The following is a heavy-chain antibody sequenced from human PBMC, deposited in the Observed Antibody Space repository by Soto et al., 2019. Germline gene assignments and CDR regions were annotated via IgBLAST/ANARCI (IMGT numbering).Heavy chain of an antibody. J-gene: IGHJ4*02. CDR3: AKDTYYHDSTGYYIFDY. V-gene: IGHV3-30*18. Sequence: QVQLVESGGGVVQPGTSLRLSCEASGFIFSSYGMHWVRQAPGRGLEWVAVISYDGNNKNYADSVKGRFTISRDNSKSTVYVQLSSLRAEDTAVYYCAKDTYYHDSTGYYIFDYWGQGTLVTVSS. CDR2: ISYDGNNK. CDR1: GFIFSSYG. D-gene: IGHD3-22*01.